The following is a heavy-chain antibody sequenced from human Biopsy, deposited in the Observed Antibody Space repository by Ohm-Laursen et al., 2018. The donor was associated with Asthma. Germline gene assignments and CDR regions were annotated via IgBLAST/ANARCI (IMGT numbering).Heavy chain of an antibody. CDR2: IHYSGST. CDR1: GVSIRSYY. CDR3: AGFCSGGNCPDH. J-gene: IGHJ4*02. D-gene: IGHD2-15*01. Sequence: SLTCTVSGVSIRSYYWTWIRQPPGKGLEWIGNIHYSGSTYSNPSLKSRVTISVDTSKKQISLRLSSVIAADTAVYYCAGFCSGGNCPDHWGQGTLVTVSS. V-gene: IGHV4-59*01.